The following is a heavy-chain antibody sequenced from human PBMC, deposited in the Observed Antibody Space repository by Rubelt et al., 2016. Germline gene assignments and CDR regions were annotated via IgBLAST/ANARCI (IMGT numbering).Heavy chain of an antibody. V-gene: IGHV3-30*03. CDR3: ARVHGGSHDWYFDL. CDR2: ISYDGSNK. D-gene: IGHD1-26*01. CDR1: GFTFSSYG. J-gene: IGHJ2*01. Sequence: VQLVESGGGVVQPGRSLRLSCAASGFTFSSYGMHWVRQAPGKGLEWVAVISYDGSNKYYADSVKGRFTISRDNSKNTLYLQMNSLGAEDTAVYYCARVHGGSHDWYFDLWGRGTLVTVSS.